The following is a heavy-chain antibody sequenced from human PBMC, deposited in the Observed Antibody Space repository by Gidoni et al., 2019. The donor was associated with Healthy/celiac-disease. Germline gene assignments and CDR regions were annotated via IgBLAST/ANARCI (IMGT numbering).Heavy chain of an antibody. CDR2: IYYSGST. J-gene: IGHJ5*02. Sequence: QVQLQESGPGLVKPSETLSLTCTVSGGSISSYYWSWIRQPPGKGLEGIGYIYYSGSTNYNPSLKRRVTISVDTSKNQFALKLSAVTAAETAGYYWARVGGTDWFDPWGQGTLVTVSS. CDR1: GGSISSYY. V-gene: IGHV4-59*01. D-gene: IGHD1-26*01. CDR3: ARVGGTDWFDP.